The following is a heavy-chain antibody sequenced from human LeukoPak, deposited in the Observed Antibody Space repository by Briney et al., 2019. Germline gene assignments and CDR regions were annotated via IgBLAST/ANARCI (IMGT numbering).Heavy chain of an antibody. CDR2: ISYDGSNK. CDR1: GFTFSSYG. Sequence: GGSLGLSCAASGFTFSSYGMHWVRQAPGKGLEWVAVISYDGSNKYYADSVKGRFTISRDNSNNTLYLQMNSLRAEDTAVYYCTRDRYYYDNSGYYIYWGQGTLVTVSS. CDR3: TRDRYYYDNSGYYIY. J-gene: IGHJ4*02. D-gene: IGHD3-22*01. V-gene: IGHV3-30*03.